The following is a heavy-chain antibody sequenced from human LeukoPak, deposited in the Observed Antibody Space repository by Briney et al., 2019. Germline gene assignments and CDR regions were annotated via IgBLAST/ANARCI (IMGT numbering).Heavy chain of an antibody. CDR3: ARGTDYYDSSGYYFDY. J-gene: IGHJ4*02. Sequence: PSETLSLTCAVYGGSFSGYYWSWIRQPPGKGLEWIGEINHSGSTNYNPSLKSRVTISVDTSKNQSSLKLSSVTAADTAVYYCARGTDYYDSSGYYFDYWGQGTLVTVSS. V-gene: IGHV4-34*01. D-gene: IGHD3-22*01. CDR1: GGSFSGYY. CDR2: INHSGST.